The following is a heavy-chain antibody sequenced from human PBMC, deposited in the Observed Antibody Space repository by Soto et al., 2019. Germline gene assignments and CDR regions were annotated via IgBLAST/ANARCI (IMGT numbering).Heavy chain of an antibody. Sequence: SLRLSCAASGFTFSSYAMHWVRQAPGKGLEWVAVISYDGSNKYYADSVKGRFTISRDNSKNTLYLQMNSLRAEDTAVYYCARDSEMYYYGSGSYPQTFGYYYGMDVWGQGTTVTVSS. CDR2: ISYDGSNK. D-gene: IGHD3-10*01. CDR1: GFTFSSYA. V-gene: IGHV3-30-3*01. CDR3: ARDSEMYYYGSGSYPQTFGYYYGMDV. J-gene: IGHJ6*02.